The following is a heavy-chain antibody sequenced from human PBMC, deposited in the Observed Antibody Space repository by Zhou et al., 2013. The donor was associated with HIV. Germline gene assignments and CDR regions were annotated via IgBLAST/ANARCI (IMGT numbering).Heavy chain of an antibody. CDR2: TVLRLGEV. CDR1: GVTSTSHT. V-gene: IGHV1-69*16. D-gene: IGHD3-16*02. Sequence: QVQSVLSGAEVRKPGSSVKLSCKTSGVTSTSHTVSWVRQVPGHGLEWMGGTVLRLGEVSYAQVFQDRVTITTDDARGTAHMELSSLRCEDTGVYYCARDRGEGSFKFFYVMDVWDGETTVTVSS. CDR3: ARDRGEGSFKFFYVMDV. J-gene: IGHJ6*04.